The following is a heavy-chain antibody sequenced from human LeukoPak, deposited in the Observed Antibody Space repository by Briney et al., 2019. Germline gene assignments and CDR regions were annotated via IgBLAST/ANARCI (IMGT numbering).Heavy chain of an antibody. CDR2: VSYDGRKE. D-gene: IGHD5-18*01. CDR1: GFTFSSYG. Sequence: GGSLRLSCVGSGFTFSSYGVYWVRQAPGKGLEWVAVVSYDGRKEYYADSVKGRFTISRDNSKNTQYLQMNSLRADDTAVYYCATRGYSYGDLDYWGQGTLVTVSS. V-gene: IGHV3-30*04. CDR3: ATRGYSYGDLDY. J-gene: IGHJ4*02.